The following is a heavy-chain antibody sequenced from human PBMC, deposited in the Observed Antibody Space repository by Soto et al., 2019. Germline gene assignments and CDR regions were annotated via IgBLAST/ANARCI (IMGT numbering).Heavy chain of an antibody. CDR3: AAAVPAEYVFPYYYMDV. CDR2: IYYSGSA. V-gene: IGHV4-59*01. CDR1: GASISSYH. D-gene: IGHD3-16*01. Sequence: QVQLQESGPGLVKPSETLSLTCTVSGASISSYHWSWIRQTPGKGLEWIGYIYYSGSANYNPSLKRRVTFSVDTSKNQVSLKLSSVTAAATGVYYCAAAVPAEYVFPYYYMDVWGKGTTVTVSS. J-gene: IGHJ6*03.